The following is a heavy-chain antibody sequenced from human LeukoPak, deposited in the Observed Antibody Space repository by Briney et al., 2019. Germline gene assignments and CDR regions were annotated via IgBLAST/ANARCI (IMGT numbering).Heavy chain of an antibody. CDR2: INPNSGGT. Sequence: ASVKVSCKASGYTFTGYYMHWVRQAPGQGLEWMGWINPNSGGTNYAQKFQGRVTTTRDTSISTAYMELSRLRSDDTAVYYCARIPGSSLGAEYFQHWGQGTLVTVSS. V-gene: IGHV1-2*02. D-gene: IGHD6-6*01. J-gene: IGHJ1*01. CDR1: GYTFTGYY. CDR3: ARIPGSSLGAEYFQH.